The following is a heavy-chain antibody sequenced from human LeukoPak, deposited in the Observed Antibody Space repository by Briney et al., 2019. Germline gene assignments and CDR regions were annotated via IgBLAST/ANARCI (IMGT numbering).Heavy chain of an antibody. CDR2: IRYDGSNK. CDR3: AREDSYYYGSGSYPFDY. Sequence: PGGSLRLSCAASGFTFSSYGMHWVRQAPGKGLEGVAFIRYDGSNKYYADSVKGRFTISRDNSKNTLYLQMNSLRAEDTAVYYCAREDSYYYGSGSYPFDYWGQGTLVTVSS. D-gene: IGHD3-10*01. V-gene: IGHV3-30*02. CDR1: GFTFSSYG. J-gene: IGHJ4*02.